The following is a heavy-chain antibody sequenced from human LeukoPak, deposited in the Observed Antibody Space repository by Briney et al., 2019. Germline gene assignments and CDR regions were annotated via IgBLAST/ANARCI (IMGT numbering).Heavy chain of an antibody. Sequence: SKTLSLTCTVSGGSISSGGYYWSWIRQHPGKGLEWIGYIYYSGSTYYNPSLKSRVTISVDTSKNQFSLKLSSVTAADTAVYYCARDPTGENWFDPWGQGTLVTVSS. J-gene: IGHJ5*02. CDR2: IYYSGST. D-gene: IGHD3-16*01. CDR3: ARDPTGENWFDP. V-gene: IGHV4-31*03. CDR1: GGSISSGGYY.